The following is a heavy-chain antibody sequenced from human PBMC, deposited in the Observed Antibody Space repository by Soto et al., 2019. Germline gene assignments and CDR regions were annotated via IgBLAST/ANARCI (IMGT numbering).Heavy chain of an antibody. Sequence: QLVESGGGLVQPGGSLRLSCAASGFTVSGHYMSWVRQAPGKGLEWVSVIYSGGTTYYANSVTGRFTISRVNSRNTVYLQMNSLRAEDTAVYYCARDRTISDYRSSVALGRWGQGTLVSVSS. CDR2: IYSGGTT. D-gene: IGHD6-6*01. CDR3: ARDRTISDYRSSVALGR. J-gene: IGHJ4*02. V-gene: IGHV3-66*01. CDR1: GFTVSGHY.